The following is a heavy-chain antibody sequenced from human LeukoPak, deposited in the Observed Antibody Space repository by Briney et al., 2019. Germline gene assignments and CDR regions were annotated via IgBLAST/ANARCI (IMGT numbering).Heavy chain of an antibody. CDR3: AKAGIAAAYYFDY. D-gene: IGHD6-13*01. Sequence: GGSLRLSCAASGFTFDDYAMHWVRQAPGKGLEWVSVISWNSGSIGYADSVKGRFTISRDNAKNSLYLQMNSLRAEDMALYYCAKAGIAAAYYFDYWGQGTLVTVSS. V-gene: IGHV3-9*03. J-gene: IGHJ4*02. CDR2: ISWNSGSI. CDR1: GFTFDDYA.